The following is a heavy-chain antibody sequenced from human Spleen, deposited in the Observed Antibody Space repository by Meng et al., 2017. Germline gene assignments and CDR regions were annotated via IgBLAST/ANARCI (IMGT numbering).Heavy chain of an antibody. CDR1: GGSISSSNW. D-gene: IGHD5-18*01. J-gene: IGHJ5*02. CDR2: IYHSGST. Sequence: QGRPQGSVPGLVQPSGTLSLTCPVSGGSISSSNWWSWVRQPPGKGLEWIGEIYHSGSTNYNPSLKSRVTISVDKSKNQFSLKLSSVTAADTAVYFCAREPGGYGYVWFDPWGQGTLVTVSS. V-gene: IGHV4-4*02. CDR3: AREPGGYGYVWFDP.